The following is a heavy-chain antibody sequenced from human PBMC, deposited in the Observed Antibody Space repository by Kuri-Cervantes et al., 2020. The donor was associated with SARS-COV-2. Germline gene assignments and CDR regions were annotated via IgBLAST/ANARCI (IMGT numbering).Heavy chain of an antibody. CDR1: GFTFGDYA. V-gene: IGHV3-49*03. D-gene: IGHD3-22*01. CDR3: TRGLTPHYYDATRAFDI. J-gene: IGHJ3*02. Sequence: GGSLRLSCTASGFTFGDYAMSWFRQAPGKGLEWVGFIRGKAYGGTTEYAASVKGRFTISRDDSKSIAYLQMNNLKTEDTAVYYCTRGLTPHYYDATRAFDIWGQGTMVTVSS. CDR2: IRGKAYGGTT.